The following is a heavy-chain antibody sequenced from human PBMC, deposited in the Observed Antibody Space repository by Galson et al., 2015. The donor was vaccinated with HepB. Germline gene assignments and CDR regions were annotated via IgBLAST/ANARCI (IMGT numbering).Heavy chain of an antibody. CDR2: TDYRSKWNN. J-gene: IGHJ3*01. CDR3: VRGRNSAFDV. Sequence: AISGDSVSSNDVAWNWIRQSPSSDLEWLGRTDYRSKWNNDYAASVKGRININADASKNQFSLLLTSVTPEDTAVYYCVRGRNSAFDVWGQGTVVTV. CDR1: GDSVSSNDVA. D-gene: IGHD1-1*01. V-gene: IGHV6-1*01.